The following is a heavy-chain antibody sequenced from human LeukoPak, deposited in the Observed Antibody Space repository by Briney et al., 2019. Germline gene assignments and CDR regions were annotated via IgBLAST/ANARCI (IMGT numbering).Heavy chain of an antibody. D-gene: IGHD3-9*01. V-gene: IGHV5-51*01. CDR2: INPKDSGT. CDR3: GRGDIMSGYYVWFDP. Sequence: AESLMISCKASGYSFTSYCIGCLRQLPGKDLQWMVIINPKDSGTRYNPSFQGQVTISADKSINTAYLQRSTLMASDTTMYYSGRGDIMSGYYVWFDPWGRGTLVTVSS. CDR1: GYSFTSYC. J-gene: IGHJ5*02.